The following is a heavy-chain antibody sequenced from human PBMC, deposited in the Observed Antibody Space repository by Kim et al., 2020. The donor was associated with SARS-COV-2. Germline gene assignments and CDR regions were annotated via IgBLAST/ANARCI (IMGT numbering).Heavy chain of an antibody. Sequence: SVKGRFTISRDNAKNSLLLQMNSLRAEDTSLYYCAREPLDSNGYICDGMDVWGQGTTVTVSS. J-gene: IGHJ6*01. D-gene: IGHD3-22*01. V-gene: IGHV3-11*06. CDR3: AREPLDSNGYICDGMDV.